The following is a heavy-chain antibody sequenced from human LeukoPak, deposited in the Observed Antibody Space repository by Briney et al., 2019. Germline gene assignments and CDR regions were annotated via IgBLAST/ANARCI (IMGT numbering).Heavy chain of an antibody. CDR2: IYTSGST. V-gene: IGHV4-4*07. J-gene: IGHJ4*02. CDR1: GGSISSYY. CDR3: ARGRLLWFGDVNYFDY. Sequence: PSETLSLTCTVSGGSISSYYWSWIRQPAGKGLEWIGRIYTSGSTNYNPSLKSRVTISVDTSKNQFSLKLSSVTAADTAVYYCARGRLLWFGDVNYFDYWGQGTLVTVSS. D-gene: IGHD3-10*01.